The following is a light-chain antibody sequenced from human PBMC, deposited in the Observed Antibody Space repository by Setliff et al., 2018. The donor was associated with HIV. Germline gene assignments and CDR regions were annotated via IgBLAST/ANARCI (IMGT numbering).Light chain of an antibody. J-gene: IGLJ1*01. CDR2: DVT. Sequence: QSALAQPAPVSGAPGQSITISCTGASNDVGSYNYVSWYQQHPGKAPKLMIYDVTNRPSGVSDRFSGSKSGNTASLTISGLQAEDEADYYCNSYTSTTFYVFGSGTKV. CDR3: NSYTSTTFYV. V-gene: IGLV2-14*03. CDR1: SNDVGSYNY.